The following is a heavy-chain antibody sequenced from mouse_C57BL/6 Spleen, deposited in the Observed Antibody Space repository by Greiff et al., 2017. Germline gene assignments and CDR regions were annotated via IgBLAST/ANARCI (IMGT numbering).Heavy chain of an antibody. Sequence: VQLQQPGAELVRPGTSVKLSCKASGYTFTSYWMHWVKQRPGQGLEWIGVIDPSDSYTNYNQKFKGKATLTVDTSSSTAYMQLSSLTSEDSAVYYCAMGQNYYGSSPHWYFDVWGTGTTVTVSS. D-gene: IGHD1-1*01. CDR3: AMGQNYYGSSPHWYFDV. CDR1: GYTFTSYW. J-gene: IGHJ1*03. V-gene: IGHV1-59*01. CDR2: IDPSDSYT.